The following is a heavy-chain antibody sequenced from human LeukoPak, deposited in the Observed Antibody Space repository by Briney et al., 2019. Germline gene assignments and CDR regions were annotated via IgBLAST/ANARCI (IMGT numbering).Heavy chain of an antibody. CDR3: ASEYCSSTSCSPGDYYYYYMDV. CDR2: VYTSVST. J-gene: IGHJ6*03. V-gene: IGHV4-4*07. CDR1: GGSISNYY. D-gene: IGHD2-2*01. Sequence: SETLSLTCTVSGGSISNYYWSWIRQPAGKGLEWIGRVYTSVSTNYNPSLNSRVTMSVDTSKNQFPLKLSSVTAADTAVYYCASEYCSSTSCSPGDYYYYYMDVWGKGTTVTVSS.